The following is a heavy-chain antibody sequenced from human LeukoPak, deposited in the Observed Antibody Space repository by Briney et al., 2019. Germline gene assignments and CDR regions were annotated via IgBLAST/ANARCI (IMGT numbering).Heavy chain of an antibody. Sequence: GGSLRLSCAASGFSFTKYAMNWVRQAPGKGLEWVAVVIGSSGATDYADSVKGRFTISRDNSKDTVHLQMNYLRAEDTAIYYCVKDRPCTFCMPMDVWGQGTTVTVSS. J-gene: IGHJ6*02. D-gene: IGHD2/OR15-2a*01. V-gene: IGHV3-23*01. CDR1: GFSFTKYA. CDR3: VKDRPCTFCMPMDV. CDR2: VIGSSGAT.